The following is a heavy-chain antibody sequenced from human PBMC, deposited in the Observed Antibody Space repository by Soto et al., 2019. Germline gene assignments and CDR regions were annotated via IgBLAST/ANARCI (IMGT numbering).Heavy chain of an antibody. Sequence: PGGSLRLSCAASGFTFSSYGMHWVRQAPGKGLEWVAVIWYDGSNKYYADSVKGRFTISRDNSKNTLYLQMNSLRAEDTAVYYCAREGIVATIGSTYYYYGMDVWGQGTTVTVSS. CDR2: IWYDGSNK. D-gene: IGHD5-12*01. V-gene: IGHV3-33*01. CDR3: AREGIVATIGSTYYYYGMDV. J-gene: IGHJ6*02. CDR1: GFTFSSYG.